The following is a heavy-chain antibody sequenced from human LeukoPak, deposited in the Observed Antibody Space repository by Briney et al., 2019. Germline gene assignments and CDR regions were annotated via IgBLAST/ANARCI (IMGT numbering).Heavy chain of an antibody. CDR2: ISTDSGDA. CDR1: GYHFTGYH. J-gene: IGHJ5*02. Sequence: PSVKVSCKVSGYHFTGYHVHWERQAPGHGLEWMGRISTDSGDADIAQKFQGRVSMPRDTSISTDYMELSRLTSADSAVYYCAGLGSTVKGRIDPWGQGTSVTVSS. CDR3: AGLGSTVKGRIDP. V-gene: IGHV1-2*02. D-gene: IGHD5/OR15-5a*01.